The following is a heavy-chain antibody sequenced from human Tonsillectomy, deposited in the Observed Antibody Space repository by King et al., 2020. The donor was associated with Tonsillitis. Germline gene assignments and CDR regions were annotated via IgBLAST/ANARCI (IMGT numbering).Heavy chain of an antibody. D-gene: IGHD2-15*01. Sequence: VQLVESGGVVVQPGGSLRLSCAASGFTFNHYTMHWVRQAPGKGLEWVSLITSDGSYTYYADSVKGRFTISRDNSKHSLHLQMNSLRTEDTALYYCATERMQFFYYWGQGTLVTVSS. V-gene: IGHV3-43*01. CDR2: ITSDGSYT. CDR3: ATERMQFFYY. J-gene: IGHJ4*02. CDR1: GFTFNHYT.